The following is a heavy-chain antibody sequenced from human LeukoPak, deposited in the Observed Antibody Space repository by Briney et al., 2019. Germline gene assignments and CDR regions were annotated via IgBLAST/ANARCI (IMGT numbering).Heavy chain of an antibody. J-gene: IGHJ4*02. D-gene: IGHD3-10*01. V-gene: IGHV3-73*01. CDR3: TRRGRVNDY. CDR1: GFTFSGSA. CDR2: IRSKANSYAT. Sequence: TGGSLRLSCAASGFTFSGSAMHWVRQASGKGLEWVGRIRSKANSYATAYAASVKGRFTISRDDSKNTAYLQMNSLKTEDTAVYYRTRRGRVNDYWGQGTLVTVSS.